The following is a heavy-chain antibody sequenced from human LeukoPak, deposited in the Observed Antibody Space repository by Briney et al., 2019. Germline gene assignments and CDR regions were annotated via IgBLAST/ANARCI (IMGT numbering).Heavy chain of an antibody. CDR2: INHSGST. V-gene: IGHV4-39*07. CDR3: ASGTKQWLTRTQYFDY. J-gene: IGHJ4*02. Sequence: SETLSLTCTVSGVSISSSNSYWGWIRQPPGKGLEWIGEINHSGSTNYNPSLKSRVTISVDTSKNQFSLKLSSVTAADTAVYYCASGTKQWLTRTQYFDYWGQGTLVTVSS. CDR1: GVSISSSNSY. D-gene: IGHD6-19*01.